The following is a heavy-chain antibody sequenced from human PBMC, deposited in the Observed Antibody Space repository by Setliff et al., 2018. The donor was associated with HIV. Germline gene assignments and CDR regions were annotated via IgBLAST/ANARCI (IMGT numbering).Heavy chain of an antibody. D-gene: IGHD1-26*01. Sequence: PGGYLRLSCAATRFTFNNYGMQWVRQAPGKGLEAVANVRQDGTETLYVDSVKGRFTISRDNANNLVYLQMNSLRVEDTAVYFCARWGSGSYERVFDYWGQGMLVTVSS. CDR3: ARWGSGSYERVFDY. J-gene: IGHJ4*02. CDR1: RFTFNNYG. V-gene: IGHV3-7*01. CDR2: VRQDGTET.